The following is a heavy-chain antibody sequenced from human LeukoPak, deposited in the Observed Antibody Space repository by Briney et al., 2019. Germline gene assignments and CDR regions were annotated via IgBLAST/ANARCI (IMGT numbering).Heavy chain of an antibody. Sequence: GGSLRLSCAASGFTVSSNYMSWVRQAPGKGLEWVSVIYSGGSTYYADSVKGRFTISRDNSKNTLYLQMNSLRAEDTAVYYCARDFALMVRGTTYYYYGTDVWGQGTTVTVSS. CDR3: ARDFALMVRGTTYYYYGTDV. CDR1: GFTVSSNY. CDR2: IYSGGST. D-gene: IGHD3-10*01. V-gene: IGHV3-66*01. J-gene: IGHJ6*02.